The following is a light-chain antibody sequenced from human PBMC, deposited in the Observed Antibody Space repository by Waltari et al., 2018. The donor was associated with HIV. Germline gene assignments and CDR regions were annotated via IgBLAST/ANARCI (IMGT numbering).Light chain of an antibody. CDR1: NIGSKN. CDR3: HVWDRATCV. V-gene: IGLV3-9*01. J-gene: IGLJ1*01. Sequence: SYELTQPLSVSVALGQTARITCGGDNIGSKNVHWYQQKPGQAPVLVIYRNTNRPSGIPERFSGSNSGNTATLTITRAQVGDEADYYCHVWDRATCVFGTGTTVTVL. CDR2: RNT.